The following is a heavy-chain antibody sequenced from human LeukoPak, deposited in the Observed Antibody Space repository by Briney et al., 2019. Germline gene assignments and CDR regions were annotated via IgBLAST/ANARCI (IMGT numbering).Heavy chain of an antibody. D-gene: IGHD3-10*01. CDR2: IYYSGST. CDR1: GGSISSYY. Sequence: SETLSLTCTVSGGSISSYYWSWIRQPPGKGLEWIGYIYYSGSTNYNPSLKSRVTISVDTSKNQFSLKLSSVTAADTAVYYCARVPPYGSAKYVAYYYGMDVWGQGTTVTVSS. V-gene: IGHV4-59*01. J-gene: IGHJ6*02. CDR3: ARVPPYGSAKYVAYYYGMDV.